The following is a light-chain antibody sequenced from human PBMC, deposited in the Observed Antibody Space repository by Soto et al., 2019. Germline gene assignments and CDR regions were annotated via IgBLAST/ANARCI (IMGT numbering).Light chain of an antibody. J-gene: IGKJ1*01. Sequence: EIVLTQSPGTLSLSPGDRATLSCRASQSVSSSYLAWYQQKPGQAPGLLIYGASSRATGIPDRFSGSGSGTDFTLTISRQEPEDFAVYYCQQYGRSPWTFGQGTKVEVK. CDR3: QQYGRSPWT. V-gene: IGKV3-20*01. CDR2: GAS. CDR1: QSVSSSY.